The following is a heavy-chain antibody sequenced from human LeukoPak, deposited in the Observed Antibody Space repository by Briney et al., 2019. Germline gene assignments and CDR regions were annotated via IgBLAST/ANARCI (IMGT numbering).Heavy chain of an antibody. CDR3: AKRRYDTSSLDWFDP. Sequence: GGSLRLSCAASGFTFSSYGMSWVRQAPGKGLEWVSTIIVTGANTYYADSVKGRFTISRDNSKSTLYLQMKSLRVEDAAVYYCAKRRYDTSSLDWFDPWGQGTLVTVSS. J-gene: IGHJ5*02. V-gene: IGHV3-23*01. CDR2: IIVTGANT. D-gene: IGHD6-13*01. CDR1: GFTFSSYG.